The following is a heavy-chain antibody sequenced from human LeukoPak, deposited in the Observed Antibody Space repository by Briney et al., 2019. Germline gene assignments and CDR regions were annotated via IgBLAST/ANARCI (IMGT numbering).Heavy chain of an antibody. Sequence: SETLSLTCAVYGGSFSGYYWSWIRQPPGKGLEWIGEINHSGSTNYNPPLKSRVTISVDTSKNQFSLKLSSVTAADTAVYYCARGGPGIATDYWGQGTLVTVSS. CDR3: ARGGPGIATDY. J-gene: IGHJ4*02. CDR2: INHSGST. D-gene: IGHD3-10*01. V-gene: IGHV4-34*01. CDR1: GGSFSGYY.